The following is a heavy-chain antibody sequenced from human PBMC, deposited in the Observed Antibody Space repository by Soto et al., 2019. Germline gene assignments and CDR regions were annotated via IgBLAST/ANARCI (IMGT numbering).Heavy chain of an antibody. V-gene: IGHV5-51*01. CDR2: IYPGDSDT. D-gene: IGHD3-3*01. CDR1: GYSFTSYW. Sequence: GESLKISCKGSGYSFTSYWIGWVRQMPGKGLEWMGIIYPGDSDTRYSPSFQGQVTISADKSISTAYLQWSSLKASDTAMYYCARFVMPSPASYYDFWGGYPYYNGRDGWDQGTRVTVSS. J-gene: IGHJ6*02. CDR3: ARFVMPSPASYYDFWGGYPYYNGRDG.